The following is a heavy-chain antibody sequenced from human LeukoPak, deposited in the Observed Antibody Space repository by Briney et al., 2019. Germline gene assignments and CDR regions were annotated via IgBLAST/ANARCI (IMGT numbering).Heavy chain of an antibody. CDR2: ISSSSSYI. CDR1: GFTFSSYS. Sequence: GGSLRLSCAASGFTFSSYSMNWVRQAPGKGLEWVSSISSSSSYIYYADSVKGRFTISRDNAMNSLYLQMNSLRAEDTAVYYCARDPKLHDAFDIWGQGTMVTVSS. CDR3: ARDPKLHDAFDI. V-gene: IGHV3-21*01. J-gene: IGHJ3*02.